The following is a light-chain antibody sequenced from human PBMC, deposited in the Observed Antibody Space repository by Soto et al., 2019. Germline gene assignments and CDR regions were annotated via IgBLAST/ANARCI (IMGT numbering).Light chain of an antibody. CDR3: AAWDDSLNGLV. Sequence: QAVVTQPPSASGTPGQRVTISCSGSSSNIGTNPVNWYQQLPGAAPKLLIYSHNQRPSGVPDRFSVSKSGTSASLAISGLQSEDDAYYYGAAWDDSLNGLVFGGGTKLTVL. CDR1: SSNIGTNP. V-gene: IGLV1-44*01. J-gene: IGLJ2*01. CDR2: SHN.